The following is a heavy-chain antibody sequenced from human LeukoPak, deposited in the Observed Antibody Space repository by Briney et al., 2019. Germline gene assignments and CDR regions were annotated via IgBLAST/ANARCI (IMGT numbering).Heavy chain of an antibody. J-gene: IGHJ3*02. CDR1: GGSISDYY. V-gene: IGHV4-59*01. CDR3: AREKDTGSNHAKIRYDI. CDR2: IFGSGDF. Sequence: PSETLSLTCTVSGGSISDYYWSWSRQPPGKGLEWIGWIFGSGDFNYNPSLKSRLSISLDTSNNQFSLKLTSATAADTAVYYCAREKDTGSNHAKIRYDIWGQGTMVSVFS. D-gene: IGHD1-26*01.